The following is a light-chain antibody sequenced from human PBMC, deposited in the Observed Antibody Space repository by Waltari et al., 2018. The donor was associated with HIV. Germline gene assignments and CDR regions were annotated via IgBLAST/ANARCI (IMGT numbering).Light chain of an antibody. J-gene: IGLJ2*01. Sequence: HSVLTQPPSASGTPGQRVTISCSGSNSHIGSNSVNWYQQLPGTAPKLLIYNSNRRPSGVSDRFSGSKSGTSASLAISGLQSEDEADYYCAAWDDSLNAHVLFGGGTKLTVL. CDR1: NSHIGSNS. V-gene: IGLV1-44*01. CDR3: AAWDDSLNAHVL. CDR2: NSN.